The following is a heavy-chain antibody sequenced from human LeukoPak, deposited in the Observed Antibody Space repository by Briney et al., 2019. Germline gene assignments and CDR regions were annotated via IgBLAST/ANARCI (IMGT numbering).Heavy chain of an antibody. V-gene: IGHV3-7*01. D-gene: IGHD4-17*01. J-gene: IGHJ3*02. Sequence: PGGSLRLSCAASGFTFSSYWMSWVRQAPGKGLEWVANIKQDGGEKYYVDSVKGRFTISRDNAKNSLYLQMNSLRAEDTAVYYCARVKRDDYGDSDAFDIWGQGTMVTVSS. CDR3: ARVKRDDYGDSDAFDI. CDR1: GFTFSSYW. CDR2: IKQDGGEK.